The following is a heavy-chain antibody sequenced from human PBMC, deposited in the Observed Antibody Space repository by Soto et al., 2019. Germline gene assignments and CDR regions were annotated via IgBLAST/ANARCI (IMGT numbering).Heavy chain of an antibody. CDR2: IWYDGSDK. Sequence: GGSLRLSCAASGFTFSSYWMSWVRQAPGKGLEWVAIIWYDGSDKYYADSVKGRFTISRDNSKNTLYLQMNSLRAEDTAVYHCAFGNLSYYFDFWGQGTPVTVSS. D-gene: IGHD3-16*01. CDR3: AFGNLSYYFDF. V-gene: IGHV3-33*08. J-gene: IGHJ4*02. CDR1: GFTFSSYW.